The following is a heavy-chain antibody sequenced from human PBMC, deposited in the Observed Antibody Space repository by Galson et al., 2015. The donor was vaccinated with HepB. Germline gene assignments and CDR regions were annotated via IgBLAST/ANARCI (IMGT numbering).Heavy chain of an antibody. Sequence: AASGFTFSNAWMSWVRQAPGKGLEWVGRIKSKTDGGTTDYAAPVKGRFTTSRDDSKNTLYLQMNSLKTEDTAVYYCTTVFVLEWSSGGSFDIWGQGTMVTVSS. CDR1: GFTFSNAW. CDR3: TTVFVLEWSSGGSFDI. D-gene: IGHD3-3*01. V-gene: IGHV3-15*01. J-gene: IGHJ3*02. CDR2: IKSKTDGGTT.